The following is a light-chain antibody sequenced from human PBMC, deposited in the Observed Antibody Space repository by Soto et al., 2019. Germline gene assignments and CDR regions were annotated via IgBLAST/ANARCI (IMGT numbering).Light chain of an antibody. V-gene: IGKV1-5*01. J-gene: IGKJ1*01. CDR3: QQYDTYWT. CDR1: QNINVW. Sequence: DIQMTQSASTLSASIGDRVTITCRASQNINVWLAWYQQKPGKAPKLLIYDASRLESGVPSRFSGSGSGTEFTLTISSLQPDDFASYYCQQYDTYWTFGQGTKVDIK. CDR2: DAS.